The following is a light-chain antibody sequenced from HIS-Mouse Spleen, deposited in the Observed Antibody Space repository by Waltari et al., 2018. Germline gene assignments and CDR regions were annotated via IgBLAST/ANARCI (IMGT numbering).Light chain of an antibody. V-gene: IGLV2-14*01. CDR3: SSYTSSSTWV. CDR1: SSAVGGSNY. CDR2: EVS. Sequence: QPALPQPASVSGSPGQSITISCTGTSSAVGGSNYVPWYQQHPGKAPKLMIYEVSNRPSGVSNRFSGSKSGNTASLTISGLQAEDEADYYCSSYTSSSTWVFGGGTKLTVL. J-gene: IGLJ3*02.